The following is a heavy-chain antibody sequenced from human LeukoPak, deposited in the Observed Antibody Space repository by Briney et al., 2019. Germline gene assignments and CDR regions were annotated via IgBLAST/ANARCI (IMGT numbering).Heavy chain of an antibody. D-gene: IGHD3-22*01. V-gene: IGHV1-18*01. CDR2: ISAYNGNT. Sequence: ASVKVSCKASGYTFTSYGISWVRQAPGQGLEWMGWISAYNGNTNYAQKLQGRVTMTTDTSTSTAYMELRSLGSDDTAVYYCAREMYYYDSSGYPYFDYWGQGTLVTVSS. J-gene: IGHJ4*02. CDR3: AREMYYYDSSGYPYFDY. CDR1: GYTFTSYG.